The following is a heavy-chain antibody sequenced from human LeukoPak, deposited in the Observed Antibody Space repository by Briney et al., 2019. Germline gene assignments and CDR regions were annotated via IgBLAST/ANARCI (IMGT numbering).Heavy chain of an antibody. Sequence: GGSLRLSCAASGFTFSSYSMNWVRHAPGKGLEWVSYISSSSSTIYYADSVKGRFTISRYNAKNSLYLQMNSLRAEDTAVYYCAREVIKLAILRYFDWAGEGYFDYWGQGTLVTASS. V-gene: IGHV3-48*01. CDR1: GFTFSSYS. D-gene: IGHD3-9*01. CDR3: AREVIKLAILRYFDWAGEGYFDY. CDR2: ISSSSSTI. J-gene: IGHJ4*02.